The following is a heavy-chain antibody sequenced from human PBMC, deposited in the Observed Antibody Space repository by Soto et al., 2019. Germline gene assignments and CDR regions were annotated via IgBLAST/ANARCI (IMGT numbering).Heavy chain of an antibody. D-gene: IGHD2-2*01. Sequence: GGSLRLSCVPSGFTFNSHWMHWVRQAPGKGLVWVSRINGDGSSTSYADSVRGRFTISRDNAKNTLYLQMTSLRAEDTAVYYCEKASGVVPAVLRGEGTSAIDYWGQGTLVTVSS. J-gene: IGHJ4*02. CDR1: GFTFNSHW. CDR3: EKASGVVPAVLRGEGTSAIDY. V-gene: IGHV3-74*01. CDR2: INGDGSST.